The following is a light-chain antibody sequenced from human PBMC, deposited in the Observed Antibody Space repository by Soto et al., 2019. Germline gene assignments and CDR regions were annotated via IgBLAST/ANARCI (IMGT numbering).Light chain of an antibody. Sequence: AIQMTQSPSSRSASVGDGVTITCRASQGIRDELGWYQQKAGKAPNLLISAASRLQSGVPSRLSGRGSGTDFTLTISSLQPEDFATYYCLQDYDYPRTFGQGTKVDIK. CDR3: LQDYDYPRT. CDR2: AAS. V-gene: IGKV1-6*01. J-gene: IGKJ1*01. CDR1: QGIRDE.